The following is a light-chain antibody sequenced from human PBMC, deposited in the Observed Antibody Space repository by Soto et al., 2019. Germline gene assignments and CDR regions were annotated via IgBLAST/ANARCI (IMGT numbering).Light chain of an antibody. CDR1: QSVSSSF. CDR3: HHYGSSPYT. Sequence: EIVLTQSPGTLSLSPGERATLSCRASQSVSSSFLAWYQQTPGQAPRLLIYGSSSRATGIPDRFSGSGSGTDFTLTISRLDPEDFAVYYCHHYGSSPYTFGLGTKLEIK. V-gene: IGKV3-20*01. CDR2: GSS. J-gene: IGKJ2*01.